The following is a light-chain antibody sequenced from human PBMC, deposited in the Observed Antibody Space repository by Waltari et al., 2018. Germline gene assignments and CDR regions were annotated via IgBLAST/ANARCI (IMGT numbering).Light chain of an antibody. CDR1: ASDVGDFNP. J-gene: IGLJ3*02. Sequence: QSALTQPRSVSGSPGQSVTISCAGTASDVGDFNPVSWYQQHPGKAPRLVIFDVTQRPSGVPDRFSGSKSGTSASLTVSGLQAEDEADYYCCSYAGIWVFGGGTKLTVL. CDR3: CSYAGIWV. CDR2: DVT. V-gene: IGLV2-11*01.